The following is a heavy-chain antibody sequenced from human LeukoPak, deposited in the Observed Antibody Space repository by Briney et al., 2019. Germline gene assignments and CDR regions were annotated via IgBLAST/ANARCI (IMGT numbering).Heavy chain of an antibody. CDR2: IYSDGTT. CDR1: GFTVSSND. J-gene: IGHJ4*02. CDR3: ARGRPLFYLDY. V-gene: IGHV3-53*01. Sequence: GGSLRLSCAASGFTVSSNDMTWVRQAPGKGLECVSLIYSDGTTYYTDSVRGRFTISRDSSKNTLYLQMNSLRADDTAVYYCARGRPLFYLDYWGQGTLVTVSS.